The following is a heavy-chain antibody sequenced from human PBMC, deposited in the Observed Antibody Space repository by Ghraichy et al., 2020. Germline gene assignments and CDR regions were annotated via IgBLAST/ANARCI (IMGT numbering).Heavy chain of an antibody. CDR3: ARGLYSPSDYSNYADWFDP. J-gene: IGHJ5*02. CDR1: GGSFSGYY. Sequence: SETLSLTCAVYGGSFSGYYWSWIRQPPGKGLEWIGEINHSGSTNYNPSLKSRVTISVDTSKNQFSLKLSSVTAADTAVYYCARGLYSPSDYSNYADWFDPWGQGTLVTVSS. D-gene: IGHD4-11*01. V-gene: IGHV4-34*01. CDR2: INHSGST.